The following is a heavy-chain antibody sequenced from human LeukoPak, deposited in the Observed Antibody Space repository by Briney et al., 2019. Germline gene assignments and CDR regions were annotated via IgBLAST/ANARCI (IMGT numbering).Heavy chain of an antibody. V-gene: IGHV3-30*18. CDR2: ISYDGSNK. J-gene: IGHJ6*02. CDR1: GFTFSSYD. Sequence: GGSLRLSCAASGFTFSSYDMHWVRQAPGKGLEWVAVISYDGSNKYYADSVKGRFTISRDNSKNTLSLQMHSLRAEDTAVYYCAKSARFCTNDVCYTNYCYGMDVWGQGTTVTVSS. D-gene: IGHD2-8*01. CDR3: AKSARFCTNDVCYTNYCYGMDV.